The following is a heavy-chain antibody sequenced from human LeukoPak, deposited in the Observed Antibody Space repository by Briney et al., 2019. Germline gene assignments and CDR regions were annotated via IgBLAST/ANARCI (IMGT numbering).Heavy chain of an antibody. D-gene: IGHD7-27*01. Sequence: EASVKVSCKASRYTFSNYDINWVRQATGQGLEWMGWMSPNSGNTGYAQKFQGRVTMTRNTSISTAYMELTSLRSDDTAVYYCARGPPNWGYDYWGPGTLVTVSS. CDR1: RYTFSNYD. J-gene: IGHJ4*02. CDR3: ARGPPNWGYDY. CDR2: MSPNSGNT. V-gene: IGHV1-8*01.